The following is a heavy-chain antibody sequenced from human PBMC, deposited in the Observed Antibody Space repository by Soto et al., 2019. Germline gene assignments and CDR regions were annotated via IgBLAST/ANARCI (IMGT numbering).Heavy chain of an antibody. J-gene: IGHJ4*02. V-gene: IGHV3-23*01. CDR1: GFTFSSYA. CDR2: ISGSGGST. Sequence: GGSLRLSCAASGFTFSSYAMSWVRQAPGKGLEWVSAISGSGGSTYYADSVKGRFTISRDNSKNTLYLQMNSLRAEDTAVYYCAKKPVRYYDFWSGYLDWGQGTLVTVSS. CDR3: AKKPVRYYDFWSGYLD. D-gene: IGHD3-3*01.